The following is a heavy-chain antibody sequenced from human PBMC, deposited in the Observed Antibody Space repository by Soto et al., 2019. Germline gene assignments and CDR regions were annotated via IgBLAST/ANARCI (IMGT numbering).Heavy chain of an antibody. J-gene: IGHJ4*02. Sequence: QVQLVESGGGVVQPGRSLRLSCAASGFTFSSYGMHWVRQAPGKGLEWVAVISYDGSNKYYADSVKGRFTISRDNSKNTLYLQMNSLRAEDTAVYYCAKDRGVAARRADYFDYWGQGTLVTVSS. CDR2: ISYDGSNK. V-gene: IGHV3-30*18. CDR1: GFTFSSYG. CDR3: AKDRGVAARRADYFDY. D-gene: IGHD6-6*01.